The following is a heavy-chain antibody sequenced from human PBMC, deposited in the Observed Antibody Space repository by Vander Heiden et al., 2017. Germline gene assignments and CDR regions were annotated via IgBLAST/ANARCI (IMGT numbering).Heavy chain of an antibody. J-gene: IGHJ6*02. V-gene: IGHV1-69*01. D-gene: IGHD1-1*01. CDR2: ISPILGTA. Sequence: QVQLVQSGTAVKNPGSSVTVCCKASGGTFSLSAISWVRPGPGPGLEWRGGISPILGTANYVQEFQGRVTITADESTSTAYMELSSLRSEDTAVDYCAREVWNDRWDYYDGMDVWGQGTTVTVSS. CDR3: AREVWNDRWDYYDGMDV. CDR1: GGTFSLSA.